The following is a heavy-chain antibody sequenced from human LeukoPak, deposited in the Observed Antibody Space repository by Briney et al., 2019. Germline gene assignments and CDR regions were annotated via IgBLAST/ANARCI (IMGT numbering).Heavy chain of an antibody. J-gene: IGHJ2*01. V-gene: IGHV4-34*01. D-gene: IGHD6-13*01. CDR2: INHSGST. CDR3: ARSPSASSSWRWYFDL. Sequence: PSEPLSLTCAVYGGSFSGYYWSWIRQPPGKGLEWIGEINHSGSTNYNPSLKSRVTISVDTSKKQFSLKLSSVTAADTAVYYCARSPSASSSWRWYFDLWGRGTLVTVSS. CDR1: GGSFSGYY.